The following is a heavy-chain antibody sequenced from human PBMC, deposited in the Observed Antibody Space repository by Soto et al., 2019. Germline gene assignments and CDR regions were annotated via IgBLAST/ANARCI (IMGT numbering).Heavy chain of an antibody. V-gene: IGHV3-49*03. D-gene: IGHD3-10*01. CDR1: GFTLGDYA. J-gene: IGHJ6*02. CDR2: IRSKPYGGTT. CDR3: STSITYSDGSGSPRGYYGMDV. Sequence: EVQLVESGGGLVQPGRSLRLSCTISGFTLGDYAMSWFRQAPGKGLEWVGFIRSKPYGGTTEYAASVKGRFTISRDDSRSTAYLQXNSLKTEDTAVYYCSTSITYSDGSGSPRGYYGMDVWGRGTTVTVSS.